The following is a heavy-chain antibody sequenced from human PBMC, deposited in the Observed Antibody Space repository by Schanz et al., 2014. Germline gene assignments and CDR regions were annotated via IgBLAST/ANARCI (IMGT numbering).Heavy chain of an antibody. J-gene: IGHJ4*02. V-gene: IGHV4-34*01. D-gene: IGHD3-10*01. Sequence: QVQLQQWGAGLLKPSETLSLTCAVYGGSFSGYYWSWIRQPPGKGLEWIGEINHSGSTNYNPSLKSRVTISVDTSKNQFSLKLSSVTAEDTAVYYCARDFPYVSGSYYKGFGYWGQGTLVTVSS. CDR3: ARDFPYVSGSYYKGFGY. CDR2: INHSGST. CDR1: GGSFSGYY.